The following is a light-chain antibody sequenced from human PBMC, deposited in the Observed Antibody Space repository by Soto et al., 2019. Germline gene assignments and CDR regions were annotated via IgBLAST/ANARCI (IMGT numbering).Light chain of an antibody. CDR2: DVS. J-gene: IGLJ1*01. CDR1: SSDVGGYNY. V-gene: IGLV2-11*01. Sequence: QSALTQPRSVSGSPGQSVTISCTGTSSDVGGYNYVSRYQQHPGKAPKLMIYDVSKRPSGVPDRFSGSKSGNTASLTISGLQAEDEADYYCCSYAGSSLYVFGTGTKLTVL. CDR3: CSYAGSSLYV.